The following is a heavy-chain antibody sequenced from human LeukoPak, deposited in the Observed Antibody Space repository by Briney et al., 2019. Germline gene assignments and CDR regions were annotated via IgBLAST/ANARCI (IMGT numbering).Heavy chain of an antibody. CDR3: ARHVGFITMVRGVINNNWFDP. J-gene: IGHJ5*02. Sequence: SETLSLTCTVSGGSISSGSYYWSWIRQPAGKGLEWIGRIYTSGSTNYNPSLKSRVTISVDTSKKQFSLKLSSVTAADTAVYYCARHVGFITMVRGVINNNWFDPWGQGTLVTVSS. D-gene: IGHD3-10*01. CDR1: GGSISSGSYY. CDR2: IYTSGST. V-gene: IGHV4-61*02.